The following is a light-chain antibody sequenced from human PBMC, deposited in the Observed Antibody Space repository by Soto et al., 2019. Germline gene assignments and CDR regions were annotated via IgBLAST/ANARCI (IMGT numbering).Light chain of an antibody. Sequence: QSSPTPPPSASGTPGQRGTISCSGKSSNIVTSSVHWFQQLPGTAPKLLISTTNQRPSGVPERFSGSKSGTSASLAISGLQSEDEADYYCAAWDDSLNGHVFGTGTKVTVL. V-gene: IGLV1-44*01. J-gene: IGLJ1*01. CDR2: TTN. CDR3: AAWDDSLNGHV. CDR1: SSNIVTSS.